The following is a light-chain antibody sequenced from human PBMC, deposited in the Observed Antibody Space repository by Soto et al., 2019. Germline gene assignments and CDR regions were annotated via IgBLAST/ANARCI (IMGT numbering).Light chain of an antibody. J-gene: IGLJ2*01. Sequence: QSVVTQPPSASGTPGQRVTISCSGSASNIGSNPVNWYQHLPGTAPKLLIYSSSHRPSGVPDRFSGSKSGTSASLAISGLQSGDQADYYCAAWYVSKNVVVFGGGTMVTVL. CDR1: ASNIGSNP. CDR3: AAWYVSKNVVV. CDR2: SSS. V-gene: IGLV1-44*01.